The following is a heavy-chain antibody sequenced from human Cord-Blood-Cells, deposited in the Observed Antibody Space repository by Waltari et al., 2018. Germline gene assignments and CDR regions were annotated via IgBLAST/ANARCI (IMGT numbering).Heavy chain of an antibody. D-gene: IGHD1-26*01. V-gene: IGHV1-2*02. J-gene: IGHJ5*02. CDR2: INPNSGGT. CDR3: ARDWGAMGATPWFDP. CDR1: GYTFTGYY. Sequence: QVQLVQSGAEVKKPGASVKVSCKASGYTFTGYYMHWVRQAPGQGLEWMGWINPNSGGTNYAQKFQGRVTMTRDTSISTAYMELSRLRSDDTAVYYCARDWGAMGATPWFDPWGQGTLVTVSS.